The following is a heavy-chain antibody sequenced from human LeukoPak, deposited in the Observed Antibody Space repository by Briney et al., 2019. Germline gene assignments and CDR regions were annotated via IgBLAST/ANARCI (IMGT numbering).Heavy chain of an antibody. Sequence: SVKVSCKASGGTFSSYAISWVRQAPGPGLEWMGRIIPILGIANYAQKFQGRVTITADKSTSTAYMELSSLRSEDTAVYYCARGPPYGGNFDYWGQGTLVTVSS. CDR3: ARGPPYGGNFDY. V-gene: IGHV1-69*04. D-gene: IGHD4-23*01. CDR1: GGTFSSYA. CDR2: IIPILGIA. J-gene: IGHJ4*02.